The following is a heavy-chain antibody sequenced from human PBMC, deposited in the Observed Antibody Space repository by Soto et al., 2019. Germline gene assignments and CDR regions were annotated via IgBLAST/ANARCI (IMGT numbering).Heavy chain of an antibody. J-gene: IGHJ6*02. CDR3: AKDTGRDYDILTGYWSYYYGMDV. V-gene: IGHV3-43*01. Sequence: GGSLRLSCAASGFTFDDYTMHWVRQAPGKGLEWVSLISWDGGSTYYADSVKGRFTISRDNSKNSLYLQMNSLRTEDTALYYCAKDTGRDYDILTGYWSYYYGMDVWGQGTTVTVSS. CDR1: GFTFDDYT. CDR2: ISWDGGST. D-gene: IGHD3-9*01.